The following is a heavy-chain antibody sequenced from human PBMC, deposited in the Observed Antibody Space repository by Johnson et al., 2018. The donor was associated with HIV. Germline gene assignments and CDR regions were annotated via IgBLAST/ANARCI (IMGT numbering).Heavy chain of an antibody. V-gene: IGHV3-66*02. CDR2: IYSGGSR. D-gene: IGHD3-3*01. J-gene: IGHJ3*02. Sequence: EVQLVESGGGLVQPGGSLRLSCAASGFTVSSNYMSWVRQAPGKGLEWVSVIYSGGSRYYADSVKGRFTISRDNSKSTLYLHMNSLRAEDTAVYYCARHHITYYYTSWSPDAFDIWGQGTMVTVSS. CDR1: GFTVSSNY. CDR3: ARHHITYYYTSWSPDAFDI.